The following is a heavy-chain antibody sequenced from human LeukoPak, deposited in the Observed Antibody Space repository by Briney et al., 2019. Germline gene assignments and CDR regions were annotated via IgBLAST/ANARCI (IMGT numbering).Heavy chain of an antibody. V-gene: IGHV4-30-4*01. D-gene: IGHD1-1*01. J-gene: IGHJ4*02. Sequence: SQTLSLTRTVSGGSISSGDYYWSWIRQPPGKGLEWIGYIYYSGSTYYNPSLKSRVTISVDTSKNQFSLKLSSVTAADTAVYYCARDSNAHGIGFDYWGQGTLVTVSS. CDR1: GGSISSGDYY. CDR2: IYYSGST. CDR3: ARDSNAHGIGFDY.